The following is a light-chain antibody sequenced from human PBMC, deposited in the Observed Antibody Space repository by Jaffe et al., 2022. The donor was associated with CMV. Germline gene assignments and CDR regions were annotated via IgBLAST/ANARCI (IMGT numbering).Light chain of an antibody. CDR3: CSYAGNYRV. V-gene: IGLV2-11*01. CDR2: DVS. CDR1: SSDVGGYNS. Sequence: QSVLTQPRSVSGSPGQSVTISCTGTSSDVGGYNSVSWYQQYPGNAPKFMIYDVSKRPSGVPDRFSGSKSGNTASLTISGLQAEDEADYYCCSYAGNYRVFGGGTKLTVL. J-gene: IGLJ3*02.